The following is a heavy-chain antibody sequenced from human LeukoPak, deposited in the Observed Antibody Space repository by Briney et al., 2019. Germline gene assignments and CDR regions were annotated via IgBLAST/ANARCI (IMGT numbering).Heavy chain of an antibody. J-gene: IGHJ2*01. CDR2: INHSGST. Sequence: PSETLSLTCAVYGGSFSGYYWSWIRQPPGKGLEWSGEINHSGSTNYNPSLKSRVTISVDTSKNQFSLKLSSVTAADTAVYYCARGSPPYYYGSGSRRHFDLWGRGTLVTVSS. V-gene: IGHV4-34*01. CDR3: ARGSPPYYYGSGSRRHFDL. D-gene: IGHD3-10*01. CDR1: GGSFSGYY.